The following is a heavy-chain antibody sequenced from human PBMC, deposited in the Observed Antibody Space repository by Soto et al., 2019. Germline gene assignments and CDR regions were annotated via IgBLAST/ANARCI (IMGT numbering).Heavy chain of an antibody. Sequence: QVQLVQSGAEVKKPGSSVKVSCKASGGTFSSYAISWVRQAPGQGLEWMGGIIPIFGTANYAQKFQGRVTITADESTSTAYMELSSLRSEDTAVYYCASSLFLPGEVRFEYSDYYYGMDVWGQGTTVTVSS. CDR2: IIPIFGTA. CDR3: ASSLFLPGEVRFEYSDYYYGMDV. CDR1: GGTFSSYA. V-gene: IGHV1-69*01. D-gene: IGHD5-18*01. J-gene: IGHJ6*02.